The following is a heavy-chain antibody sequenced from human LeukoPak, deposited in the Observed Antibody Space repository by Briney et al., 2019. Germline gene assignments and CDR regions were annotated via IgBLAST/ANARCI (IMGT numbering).Heavy chain of an antibody. CDR2: INPDGSQK. V-gene: IGHV3-7*01. CDR3: AKLLGTATTYGY. J-gene: IGHJ4*02. D-gene: IGHD5-24*01. Sequence: GGALTLSCEASGFTFNTHWMSWVRQAPGRGLEWVASINPDGSQKYYLDSMKGRFTISRDNTRNSLYLQMYSLGAEDTAVYYCAKLLGTATTYGYWGQGTLVTVSS. CDR1: GFTFNTHW.